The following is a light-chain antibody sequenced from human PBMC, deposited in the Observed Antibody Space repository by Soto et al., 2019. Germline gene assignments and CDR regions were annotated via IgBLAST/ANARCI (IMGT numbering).Light chain of an antibody. CDR3: MQALQTRT. J-gene: IGKJ1*01. Sequence: DIVMTQSPLSLSATPVEPASISWWSSRSLLHSNGYNYLDWYLQXPGQSPXXLIYFVSNRASGVPDRFSGSGSGTDFTLKISRVEPEDVGVYYCMQALQTRTFGQGTKVDIK. CDR1: RSLLHSNGYNY. V-gene: IGKV2-28*01. CDR2: FVS.